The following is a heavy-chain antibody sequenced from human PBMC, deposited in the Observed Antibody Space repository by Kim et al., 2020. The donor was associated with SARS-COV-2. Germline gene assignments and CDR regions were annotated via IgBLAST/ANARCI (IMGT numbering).Heavy chain of an antibody. J-gene: IGHJ2*01. Sequence: GGSLRLSCAASGFRFSNYAMGWVRQAQGKGLEWVSAISTSGAFYADSVKGRFTISRDNSKNTLYLQMDSLRAEDTAVYSCARDRRGPAAGNWYFDLWGR. D-gene: IGHD6-13*01. CDR2: ISTSGA. V-gene: IGHV3-23*01. CDR1: GFRFSNYA. CDR3: ARDRRGPAAGNWYFDL.